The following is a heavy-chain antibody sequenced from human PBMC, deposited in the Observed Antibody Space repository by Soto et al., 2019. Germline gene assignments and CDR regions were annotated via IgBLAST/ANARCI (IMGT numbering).Heavy chain of an antibody. D-gene: IGHD3-16*01. J-gene: IGHJ6*03. CDR3: AKFRGPSYSYYSMDV. CDR2: ISGSGRTT. V-gene: IGHV3-23*01. Sequence: EVQLLESGGGFVQPWGSLRLSCAASGFTFGTYAMKWLRHAPGRGLECVSFISGSGRTTYYADSVQGRFTVSRDNSKNRMYLQMNSLRAEDTALYYCAKFRGPSYSYYSMDVWGKGSKVTVSS. CDR1: GFTFGTYA.